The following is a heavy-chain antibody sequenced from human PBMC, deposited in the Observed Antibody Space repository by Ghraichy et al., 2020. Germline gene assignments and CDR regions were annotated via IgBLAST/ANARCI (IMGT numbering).Heavy chain of an antibody. V-gene: IGHV4-34*01. CDR1: GGSFSGYY. Sequence: SETLSLTCAVYGGSFSGYYWSWIRQPPGKGLEWIGEINHSGSTNYNPSLKSRVTISVDTSKNQSSLKLSSVTAADTAVYYCARGGRLGPPHGNDYWGQGTLVTVSS. CDR2: INHSGST. CDR3: ARGGRLGPPHGNDY. J-gene: IGHJ4*02. D-gene: IGHD3-16*01.